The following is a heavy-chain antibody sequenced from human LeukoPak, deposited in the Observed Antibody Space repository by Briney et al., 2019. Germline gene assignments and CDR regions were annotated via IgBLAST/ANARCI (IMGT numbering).Heavy chain of an antibody. Sequence: QPGGSLRLSCAVSGFTFSSSWMTWVRQAPGKGLEWVATMNSDGGQKSYVDSVKGRFTISRDNAKNSLYLQMNSLRAEDTAVYYCARNYAYNHFDYWGQGTLVTVSS. CDR2: MNSDGGQK. CDR1: GFTFSSSW. J-gene: IGHJ4*02. V-gene: IGHV3-7*01. CDR3: ARNYAYNHFDY. D-gene: IGHD5-24*01.